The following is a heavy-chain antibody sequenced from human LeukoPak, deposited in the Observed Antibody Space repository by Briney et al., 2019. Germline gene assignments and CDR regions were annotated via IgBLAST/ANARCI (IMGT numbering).Heavy chain of an antibody. D-gene: IGHD3-22*01. CDR2: ISGSGGST. CDR3: ASAGLYDSSGYYPY. CDR1: GFTFSTYA. J-gene: IGHJ4*02. V-gene: IGHV3-23*01. Sequence: PGGSQRLSCAASGFTFSTYAMSWVRQAPGKGLEWFSAISGSGGSTYYADSVKGRFTISRDNSKNTLYLQMNSLRAEDTAVYYCASAGLYDSSGYYPYWGQGTLVTVSS.